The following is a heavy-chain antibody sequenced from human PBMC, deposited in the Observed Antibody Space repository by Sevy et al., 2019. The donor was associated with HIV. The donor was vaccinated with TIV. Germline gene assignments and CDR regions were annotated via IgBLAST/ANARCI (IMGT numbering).Heavy chain of an antibody. V-gene: IGHV3-23*01. D-gene: IGHD2-15*01. CDR3: AKGDRTFYGLDV. J-gene: IGHJ6*02. Sequence: GGSLRLSCAASGFTFSTYAMSWVRQAPEKGLEWVSAISGSGGSTYYADSVKGRFTISRDKSKNTLYLQMNSLRVADTAVYYCAKGDRTFYGLDVWGQGTTVTVSS. CDR1: GFTFSTYA. CDR2: ISGSGGST.